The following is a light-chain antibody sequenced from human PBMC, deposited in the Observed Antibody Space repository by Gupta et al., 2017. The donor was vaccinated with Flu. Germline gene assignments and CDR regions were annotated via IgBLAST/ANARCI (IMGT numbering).Light chain of an antibody. J-gene: IGLJ2*01. CDR3: TACDDSPTREV. CDR1: SSNIGSNY. Sequence: TTSRAASSSNIGSNYVYWYQQHPGTAPKLLRYGNNKRPSGVPDRFSGSKSGTSASLAISGLRAEDEADYYCTACDDSPTREVFGGGTKLTVL. V-gene: IGLV1-47*01. CDR2: GNN.